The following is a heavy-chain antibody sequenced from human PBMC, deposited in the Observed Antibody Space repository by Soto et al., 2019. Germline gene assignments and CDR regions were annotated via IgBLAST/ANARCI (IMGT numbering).Heavy chain of an antibody. CDR3: STLDKTGRDFGY. J-gene: IGHJ4*02. Sequence: PGGSLRLSCAASGFTFSNAWMTWVRQAPGKGLEWVGRIKSKTNGETTDYAAPVKGRFSISRDDSKNTLYLQMNSLNTEDTAVYYCSTLDKTGRDFGYWGRGTLVTVSS. V-gene: IGHV3-15*07. D-gene: IGHD2-2*03. CDR2: IKSKTNGETT. CDR1: GFTFSNAW.